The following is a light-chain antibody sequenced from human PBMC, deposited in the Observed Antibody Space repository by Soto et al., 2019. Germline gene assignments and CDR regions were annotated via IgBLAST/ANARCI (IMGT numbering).Light chain of an antibody. V-gene: IGKV3-20*01. CDR3: QQYGSAPQT. CDR1: QSVSSSY. J-gene: IGKJ1*01. CDR2: GAS. Sequence: IVLTQSPGTLSLSPGERATLSCRASQSVSSSYLAWYQHKPGQAPRLLIYGASSRATGIPDRFSGSGSGTDFTLTISSLEPEDFAVYYCQQYGSAPQTLGQGTKVEIK.